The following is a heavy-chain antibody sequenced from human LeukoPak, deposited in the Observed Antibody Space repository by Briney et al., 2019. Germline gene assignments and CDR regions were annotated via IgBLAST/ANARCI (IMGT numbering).Heavy chain of an antibody. V-gene: IGHV1-18*01. CDR3: AREGGIVGALDY. D-gene: IGHD1-26*01. Sequence: VASVKVSCKASRYTFTSYGITWVRQASGQGLEWMGWIKGYNGDRNYAQKFQGRVTMTTDTSTTTAYMELRSLRSDDTAVYYCAREGGIVGALDYRGQGTLVIVSS. CDR1: RYTFTSYG. CDR2: IKGYNGDR. J-gene: IGHJ4*02.